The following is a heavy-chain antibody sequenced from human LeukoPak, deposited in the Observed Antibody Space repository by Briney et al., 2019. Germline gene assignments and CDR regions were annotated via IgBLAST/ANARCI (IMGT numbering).Heavy chain of an antibody. D-gene: IGHD2-2*01. CDR1: GYTLTELS. Sequence: ASVTVSCKVSGYTLTELSMHWVRQAPGKGLEWMGGFDPEDGETIYAQKFQGRATMTEDTSTDTAYMELSSLRSEDTAVYYCASSYQLNAFDIWGQGTMVTVSS. J-gene: IGHJ3*02. CDR2: FDPEDGET. V-gene: IGHV1-24*01. CDR3: ASSYQLNAFDI.